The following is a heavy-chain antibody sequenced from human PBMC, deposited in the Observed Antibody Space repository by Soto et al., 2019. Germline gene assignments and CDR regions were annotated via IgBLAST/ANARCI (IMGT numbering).Heavy chain of an antibody. V-gene: IGHV2-5*02. J-gene: IGHJ6*02. CDR2: IYWADDN. Sequence: QITLKESGPTLVKPTQTLTLTCTFSGFSLNTSGMGVGWIRQPPGKALEWLALIYWADDNRYSPSLKSRLTVTQYTTKTQVVLRMTNMDPEDTGTYYCANNPFGELLNRYGMDVWGQGTTVTVSS. CDR1: GFSLNTSGMG. D-gene: IGHD3-10*01. CDR3: ANNPFGELLNRYGMDV.